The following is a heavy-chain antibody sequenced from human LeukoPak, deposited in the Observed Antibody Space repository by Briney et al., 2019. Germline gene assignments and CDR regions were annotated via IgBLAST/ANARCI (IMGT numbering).Heavy chain of an antibody. Sequence: ASVKVPCKVSGYTLTELSMHWVRQAPGKGLEWMGGFDPEDGETIYAQKFQGRVTMTEDTSTDTAYMELSSLRSEDTAVYYCATDLKGRLERRGFDYWGQGTLVTVSS. CDR1: GYTLTELS. D-gene: IGHD1-1*01. CDR3: ATDLKGRLERRGFDY. J-gene: IGHJ4*02. CDR2: FDPEDGET. V-gene: IGHV1-24*01.